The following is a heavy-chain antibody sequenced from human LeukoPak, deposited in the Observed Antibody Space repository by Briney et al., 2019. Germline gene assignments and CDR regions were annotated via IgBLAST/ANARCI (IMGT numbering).Heavy chain of an antibody. V-gene: IGHV4-59*01. CDR3: AGEGTDYDFWSGPHGMDV. J-gene: IGHJ6*02. CDR2: IYYSGST. Sequence: PSETLSLTCTVSGGSISSYYWSWIRQPPGKGLEWIGYIYYSGSTNYNPSLKSRVTISVDTSKNQFSLKLSSVTAADTAVYYCAGEGTDYDFWSGPHGMDVWGQGTTVTVSS. CDR1: GGSISSYY. D-gene: IGHD3-3*01.